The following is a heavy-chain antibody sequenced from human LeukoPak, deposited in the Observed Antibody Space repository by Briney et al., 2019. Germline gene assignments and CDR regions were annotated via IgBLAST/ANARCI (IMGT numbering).Heavy chain of an antibody. CDR3: AKGEITH. J-gene: IGHJ4*02. D-gene: IGHD5-24*01. Sequence: GGSLRLSCAASGFTFSSYGMHWVRQAPGKGLEWVAVISYDGSNKYYADSVKGRFTISRDNSKNTLYLQMNSLRVEDTAVYYCAKGEITHWGQGTLVTVSS. V-gene: IGHV3-30*18. CDR2: ISYDGSNK. CDR1: GFTFSSYG.